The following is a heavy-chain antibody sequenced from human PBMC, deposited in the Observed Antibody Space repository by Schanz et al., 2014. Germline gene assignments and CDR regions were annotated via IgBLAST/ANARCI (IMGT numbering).Heavy chain of an antibody. J-gene: IGHJ4*02. CDR2: ISGSGGST. D-gene: IGHD6-19*01. Sequence: EVQLVESGGGLVQPGGSLRLSCTASGFPFSSYSMNWVRQAPGKGLEWVSAISGSGGSTYYADSVKGRFTISRDNSKNTLYLQMNSLRVEDTAVYYCAASSGWHPSTDYWGQGTLXTVSS. CDR3: AASSGWHPSTDY. CDR1: GFPFSSYS. V-gene: IGHV3-23*04.